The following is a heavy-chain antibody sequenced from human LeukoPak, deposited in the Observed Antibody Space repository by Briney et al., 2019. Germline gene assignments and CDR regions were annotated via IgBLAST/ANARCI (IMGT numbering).Heavy chain of an antibody. V-gene: IGHV4-59*07. CDR3: ARGSVRGEFDP. CDR1: GGSISTYY. Sequence: SHTLSLTCTLSGGSISTYYWSWVRQPPGNGMEWIGYIYYTGSTDYNPSLKSRVTMSVDTSKNQFSLKLSSVTAADTAVYSCARGSVRGEFDPWGQGTLVTVSS. D-gene: IGHD3-10*01. CDR2: IYYTGST. J-gene: IGHJ5*02.